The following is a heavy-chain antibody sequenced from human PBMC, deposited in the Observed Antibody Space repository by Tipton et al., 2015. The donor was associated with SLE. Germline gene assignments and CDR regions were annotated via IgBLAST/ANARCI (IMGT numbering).Heavy chain of an antibody. D-gene: IGHD3-10*01. CDR3: ARVGWFREKYFDY. V-gene: IGHV3-74*01. Sequence: GSLRLSCAASKFTFSVYWMHWVRQAPGKGLVWVSGINSDGSTTNYADSVKGRFTISRDNAKNTLYLQMNSLRAEDTAVYYCARVGWFREKYFDYWGQGTLVTVSS. CDR1: KFTFSVYW. CDR2: INSDGSTT. J-gene: IGHJ4*02.